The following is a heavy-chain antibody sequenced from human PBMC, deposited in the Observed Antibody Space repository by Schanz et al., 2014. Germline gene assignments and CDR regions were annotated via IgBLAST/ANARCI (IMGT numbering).Heavy chain of an antibody. CDR3: ARGGARRFPVVPDAIQGLRGHYYYYYLDA. V-gene: IGHV4-61*02. Sequence: QVQLQESGPGLVKPSQTLSLTCSVSGGSISSGSYYWNWIRQPAGKGLEWIGRVYTSGSTNYNPSPKGRVPFPLATPKNQFPRNLRSVTAADTAVYYCARGGARRFPVVPDAIQGLRGHYYYYYLDAWGKGTTVTVS. J-gene: IGHJ6*03. CDR1: GGSISSGSYY. D-gene: IGHD2-2*02. CDR2: VYTSGST.